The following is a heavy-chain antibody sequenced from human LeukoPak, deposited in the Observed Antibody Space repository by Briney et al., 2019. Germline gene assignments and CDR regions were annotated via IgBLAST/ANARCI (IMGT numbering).Heavy chain of an antibody. V-gene: IGHV4-39*01. D-gene: IGHD1-26*01. CDR3: ARHGDDSGSYYFDY. J-gene: IGHJ4*02. Sequence: SETLSLTCTVSGGSISSSSYYWGWIRQPPGKGLEWVGSIYYSGSTYYNPSLKSRATISVDTSKNQFSLKLSSVTAADTAVYYCARHGDDSGSYYFDYWGQGTLVTVSS. CDR2: IYYSGST. CDR1: GGSISSSSYY.